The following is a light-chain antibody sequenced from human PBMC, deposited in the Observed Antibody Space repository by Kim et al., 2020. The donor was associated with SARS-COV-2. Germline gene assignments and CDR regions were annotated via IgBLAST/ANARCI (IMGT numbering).Light chain of an antibody. J-gene: IGKJ1*01. CDR1: QSISIC. CDR3: QKYSSNSWT. CDR2: KAC. Sequence: SVGERVTLTLRARQSISICLACDQQKPGKVPKLLIYKACHLESGVPSRFSGSVSVTEFTLSISSLQPDESATYYCQKYSSNSWTFGQGTKV. V-gene: IGKV1-5*03.